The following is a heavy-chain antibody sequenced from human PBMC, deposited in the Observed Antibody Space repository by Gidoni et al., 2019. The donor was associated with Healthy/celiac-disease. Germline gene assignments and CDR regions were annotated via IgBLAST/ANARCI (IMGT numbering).Heavy chain of an antibody. CDR1: GFTFSSYA. V-gene: IGHV3-23*01. CDR2: ISGSGGST. J-gene: IGHJ5*02. Sequence: EVHLLESGGGLVQPGGSLRLSCAASGFTFSSYALRWVRQAPGKGLEWVSAISGSGGSTYYAESVKGRFTISRDNSKNTLYLQMNSLRAEDTAVYYCAKDQGYYGSGSTWGQGTLVTVSS. D-gene: IGHD3-10*01. CDR3: AKDQGYYGSGST.